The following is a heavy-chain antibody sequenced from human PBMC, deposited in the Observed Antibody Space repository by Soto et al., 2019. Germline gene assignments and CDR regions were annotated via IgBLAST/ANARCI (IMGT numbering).Heavy chain of an antibody. CDR2: IVVGSGNT. CDR3: AALGRFLEWSHYYYYMDV. Sequence: SVKVSCKASGFTFTSSAMQWVRQARGQRLEWIGWIVVGSGNTNYAQKFQERVTITRDMSTSTAYMELSSLRSEDTAVYYCAALGRFLEWSHYYYYMDVWGKGTTVTVSS. V-gene: IGHV1-58*02. CDR1: GFTFTSSA. J-gene: IGHJ6*03. D-gene: IGHD3-3*01.